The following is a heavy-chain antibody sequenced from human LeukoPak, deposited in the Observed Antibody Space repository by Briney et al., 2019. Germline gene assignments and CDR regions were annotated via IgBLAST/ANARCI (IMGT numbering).Heavy chain of an antibody. CDR2: INHSGST. Sequence: SETLSLTCAVYGGSFSGYYWSWIRQPPGKGLEWIGEINHSGSTNYNTSLKSRVTISVDTSKNQFSLKLSSVTAADTAVYYCATHPLYYDTWGQGTLVTVSS. CDR3: ATHPLYYDT. V-gene: IGHV4-34*01. CDR1: GGSFSGYY. J-gene: IGHJ5*02. D-gene: IGHD3-22*01.